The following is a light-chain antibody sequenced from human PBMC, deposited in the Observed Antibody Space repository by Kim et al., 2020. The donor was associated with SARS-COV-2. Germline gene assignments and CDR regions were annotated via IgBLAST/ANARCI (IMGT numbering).Light chain of an antibody. V-gene: IGLV2-23*02. CDR3: CSYAGSDYV. CDR2: EVS. Sequence: PGQSITISFTGTSSDVGGYNLVSWYQQHPGKAPKLMIYEVSKRPSGVSNRFSGSKSGNTASLTISGLQAEDEADYYCCSYAGSDYVFGTGTKVTVL. CDR1: SSDVGGYNL. J-gene: IGLJ1*01.